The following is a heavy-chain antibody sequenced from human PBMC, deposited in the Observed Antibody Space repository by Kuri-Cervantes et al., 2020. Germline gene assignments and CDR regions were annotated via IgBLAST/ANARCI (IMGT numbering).Heavy chain of an antibody. CDR3: ANAGWRQWLVQGHYYYYMDG. D-gene: IGHD6-19*01. J-gene: IGHJ6*03. V-gene: IGHV3-23*01. Sequence: GGSLRLSCAASGFTFSNYAMTWYRQAPGKGLKWDSAISGSGGCTYYAASVKGRFTISGDNSKNTLYLQLNSLRAEDTAVYSGANAGWRQWLVQGHYYYYMDGWGKGTTVTVSS. CDR2: ISGSGGCT. CDR1: GFTFSNYA.